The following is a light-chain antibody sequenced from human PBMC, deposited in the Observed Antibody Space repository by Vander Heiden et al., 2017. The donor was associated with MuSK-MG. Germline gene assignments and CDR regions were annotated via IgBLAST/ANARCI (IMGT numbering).Light chain of an antibody. V-gene: IGKV2D-29*01. CDR2: AVS. J-gene: IGKJ2*01. CDR3: MQSTPPPYT. Sequence: EIVMTQTPLSLSVTPGQPAFLCCKSSPSLVGSDGRTYLCWYLQKPGQPSQLLIYAVSNRCSGVPDRFSASGSVTEFTLKISLVDAEYVGTYYCMQSTPPPYTLGPWTKLEIK. CDR1: PSLVGSDGRTY.